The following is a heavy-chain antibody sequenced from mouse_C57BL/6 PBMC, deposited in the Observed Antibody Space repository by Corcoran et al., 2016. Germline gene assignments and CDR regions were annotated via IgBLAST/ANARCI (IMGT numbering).Heavy chain of an antibody. CDR2: INPNNGGT. CDR3: ARGGYGNSDFDY. CDR1: GYTFTDYY. V-gene: IGHV1-26*01. Sequence: EVQLQQSGPELVKPGASVKISCKASGYTFTDYYMNWVKQSHGKSLEWIGDINPNNGGTSYNQKFKGKATLTVDKSSSTAYMELRSLTSEDSAVYYCARGGYGNSDFDYWGQGTTLTVSS. J-gene: IGHJ2*01. D-gene: IGHD2-10*02.